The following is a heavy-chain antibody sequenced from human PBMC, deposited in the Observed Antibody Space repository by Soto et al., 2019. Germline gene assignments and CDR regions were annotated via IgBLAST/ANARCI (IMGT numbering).Heavy chain of an antibody. J-gene: IGHJ4*02. CDR2: INPSGGST. CDR3: ARDLHEAAVTNYILDY. CDR1: GYTFTSYY. Sequence: ASVKVSCKASGYTFTSYYMHWVRQAPGQGLEWMGIINPSGGSTSHAQKFQGRVTMTRDTSTSTVYMELSSLRSEDTAVYYCARDLHEAAVTNYILDYWGQGTLVTVSS. D-gene: IGHD4-17*01. V-gene: IGHV1-46*01.